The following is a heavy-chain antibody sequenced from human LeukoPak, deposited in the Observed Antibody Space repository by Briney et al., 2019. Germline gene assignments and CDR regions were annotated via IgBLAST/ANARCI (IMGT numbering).Heavy chain of an antibody. Sequence: GGSLRLSCAASGFTFSSYGMHWVRQAPGKGLEWVAVISYDGSNKYYADSVKGRFTTSRDNSKNTLYLQMNSLRAEDTAVYYCAKDAPFYDSSGYYQYFDYWGQGTLVTVSS. D-gene: IGHD3-22*01. CDR2: ISYDGSNK. CDR1: GFTFSSYG. V-gene: IGHV3-30*18. J-gene: IGHJ4*02. CDR3: AKDAPFYDSSGYYQYFDY.